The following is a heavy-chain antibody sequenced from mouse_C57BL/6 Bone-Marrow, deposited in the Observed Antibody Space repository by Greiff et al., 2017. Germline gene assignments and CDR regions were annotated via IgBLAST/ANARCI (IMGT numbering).Heavy chain of an antibody. Sequence: VQLQQSGPELVKPGASVKIPCKASGYTFTDYNMDWVKQSPGKSLEWIGDINPNNGGTIYNQKFKGKATLTVDKSSSTAYMELRSLTSEDTAVYYCAREQDYGSSLYYAMDYWGQGTSVTVSS. D-gene: IGHD1-1*01. V-gene: IGHV1-18*01. CDR1: GYTFTDYN. CDR3: AREQDYGSSLYYAMDY. CDR2: INPNNGGT. J-gene: IGHJ4*01.